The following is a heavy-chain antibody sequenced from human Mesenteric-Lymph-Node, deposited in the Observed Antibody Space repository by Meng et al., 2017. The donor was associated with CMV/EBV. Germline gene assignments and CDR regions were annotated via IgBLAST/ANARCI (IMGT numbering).Heavy chain of an antibody. V-gene: IGHV3-30*02. CDR3: ARGAFD. D-gene: IGHD2/OR15-2a*01. CDR1: GYTFGTYG. Sequence: GESLKISCAASGYTFGTYGMHWVRQAPGKGLEWVAFIQYDGTNKYYADSVKGRFTISRDDSRNTVYLQMNSLRGEDTALYYCARGAFDWGQGTLVTVSS. CDR2: IQYDGTNK. J-gene: IGHJ4*02.